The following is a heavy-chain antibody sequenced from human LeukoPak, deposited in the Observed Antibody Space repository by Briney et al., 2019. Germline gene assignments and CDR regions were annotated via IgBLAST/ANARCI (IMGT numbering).Heavy chain of an antibody. CDR3: ARELNIAAAGIYYMDV. CDR1: GFTFSDYY. J-gene: IGHJ6*03. D-gene: IGHD6-13*01. CDR2: ISSSGSTI. Sequence: GGSLRLSCAASGFTFSDYYMSWIRQAPGKGLEWVSYISSSGSTIYYADSVKGRFTISRDNAKNSLYLQMNSLRAEDMAVYYCARELNIAAAGIYYMDVWGKGTTVTVSS. V-gene: IGHV3-11*01.